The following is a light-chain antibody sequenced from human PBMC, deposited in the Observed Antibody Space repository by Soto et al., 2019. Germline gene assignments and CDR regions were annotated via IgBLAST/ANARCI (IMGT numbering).Light chain of an antibody. V-gene: IGLV2-14*01. CDR2: EAT. CDR1: SSDIGASNF. CDR3: ISYKTDDTFV. Sequence: QSVLPQPPSVSGSPGQSITVSCTGTSSDIGASNFVSWYQHLPGRAPKVIIFEATNRPSGVSDRFSGSKAGITASLTISGLQADDEGEYVCISYKTDDTFVFGTGTKVTVL. J-gene: IGLJ1*01.